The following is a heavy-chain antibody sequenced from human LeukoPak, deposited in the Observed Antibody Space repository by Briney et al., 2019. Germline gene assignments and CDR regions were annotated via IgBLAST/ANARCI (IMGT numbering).Heavy chain of an antibody. CDR3: AAPPTGTGGY. CDR2: IYTSGST. Sequence: SETLSLTCTVPGGSISSNYWSWIRQPAGKGLEWIGRIYTSGSTNYNPSLKSRVTISVDKSKNQVSLKLSSVTAADTAVYYCAAPPTGTGGYWGQGTLVTVSS. J-gene: IGHJ4*02. CDR1: GGSISSNY. V-gene: IGHV4-4*07. D-gene: IGHD1-1*01.